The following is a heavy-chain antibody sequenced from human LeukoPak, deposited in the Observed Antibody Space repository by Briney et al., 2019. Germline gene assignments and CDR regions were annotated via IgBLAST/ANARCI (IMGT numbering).Heavy chain of an antibody. D-gene: IGHD3-10*02. CDR2: ISSISSTI. CDR1: GFTFSSYS. J-gene: IGHJ6*04. Sequence: GGSLRLSCAASGFTFSSYSMNWVRQAPGKGLEWVSYISSISSTIYYADSVKGRFTISRDNAKNSLYLQMNSLRAEDTAVYYCAELGITMIGGVWGKGTTVTISS. CDR3: AELGITMIGGV. V-gene: IGHV3-48*04.